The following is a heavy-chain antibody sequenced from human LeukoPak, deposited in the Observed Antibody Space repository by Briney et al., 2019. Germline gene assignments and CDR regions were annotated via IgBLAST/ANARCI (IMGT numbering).Heavy chain of an antibody. Sequence: ASVRVSCKASGYTFISYGISWVRQAPGQGLEWMGWISVYNGNTNYAQKLQGRVTMTTDTSTSTAYMELRSLRFDDAAVYYCTREAVNWFDPWGQGTLVTVSS. CDR1: GYTFISYG. CDR2: ISVYNGNT. J-gene: IGHJ5*02. V-gene: IGHV1-18*01. CDR3: TREAVNWFDP.